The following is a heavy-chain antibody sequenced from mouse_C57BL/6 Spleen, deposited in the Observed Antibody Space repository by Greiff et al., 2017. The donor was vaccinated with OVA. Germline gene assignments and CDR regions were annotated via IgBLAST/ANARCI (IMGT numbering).Heavy chain of an antibody. Sequence: QVQLQQSGAELVKPGASVKLSCKASGYTFTSYWMHWVKQRPGQGLEWIGMIHPNSGSTNYKEKFKSKATLTVDKSSSTAYMQLSSLTSEDSAVYYCARLRGRGYFDYWGQGTTLTVSS. CDR2: IHPNSGST. CDR3: ARLRGRGYFDY. D-gene: IGHD3-3*01. V-gene: IGHV1-64*01. CDR1: GYTFTSYW. J-gene: IGHJ2*01.